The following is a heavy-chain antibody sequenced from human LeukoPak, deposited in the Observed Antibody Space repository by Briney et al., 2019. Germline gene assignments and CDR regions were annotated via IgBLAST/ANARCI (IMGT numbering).Heavy chain of an antibody. CDR2: INPSGGGT. Sequence: ASVTLSCKASGSTFTSYYMHWVRQAPGQGLEWMGIINPSGGGTSYAQTFPGRVTMTRDMSTSTVYMELSSLRSEDTAVYYCARDHARWEEFDYSGQGSLVTVSA. V-gene: IGHV1-46*01. CDR1: GSTFTSYY. D-gene: IGHD1-26*01. CDR3: ARDHARWEEFDY. J-gene: IGHJ4*02.